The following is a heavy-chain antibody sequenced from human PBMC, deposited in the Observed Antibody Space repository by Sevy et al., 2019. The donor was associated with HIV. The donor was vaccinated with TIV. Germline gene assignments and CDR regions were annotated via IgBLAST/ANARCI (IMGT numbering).Heavy chain of an antibody. Sequence: ASVKVSCKASGYTFTSYGISWVRQAPGQGLEWMGWISAYNGNTNYAQKLQGSVTMTTDTSTSTAYMELRSLRSDDTAVYYCARDPVTRGYYYGMDVWGQGTTVTVSS. J-gene: IGHJ6*02. D-gene: IGHD4-17*01. CDR2: ISAYNGNT. CDR3: ARDPVTRGYYYGMDV. CDR1: GYTFTSYG. V-gene: IGHV1-18*01.